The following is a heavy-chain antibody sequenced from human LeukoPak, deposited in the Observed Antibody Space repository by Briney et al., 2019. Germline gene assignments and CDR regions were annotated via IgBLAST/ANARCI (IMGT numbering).Heavy chain of an antibody. D-gene: IGHD5-12*01. CDR1: GYSLTNDW. V-gene: IGHV5-51*01. CDR2: IYPADSDT. J-gene: IGHJ4*02. Sequence: GESLKISCRGSGYSLTNDWIGWVRQMPGKGLEWMGIIYPADSDTRYSPSFQGQVTLSADKSGSTAYLQWSSLKASDTAMYYCVRRSGYHFDYWGQGTLATVSS. CDR3: VRRSGYHFDY.